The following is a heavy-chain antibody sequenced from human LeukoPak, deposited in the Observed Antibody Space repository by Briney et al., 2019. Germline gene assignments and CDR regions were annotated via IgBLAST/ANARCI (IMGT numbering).Heavy chain of an antibody. CDR2: IVVGSGNT. D-gene: IGHD3-3*01. V-gene: IGHV1-58*01. CDR3: ARGLYDFWSGYYLDFDY. CDR1: GFTFTSSA. J-gene: IGHJ4*02. Sequence: SVKVSCKASGFTFTSSAVQWVRQARGQRLEWIGWIVVGSGNTNYAQKFQERVTITRDMSTSTAYMELSSLRSEDTAVYYCARGLYDFWSGYYLDFDYWGQGTLVTVSS.